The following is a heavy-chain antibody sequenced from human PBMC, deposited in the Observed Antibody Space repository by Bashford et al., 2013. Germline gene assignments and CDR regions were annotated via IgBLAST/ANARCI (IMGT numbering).Heavy chain of an antibody. J-gene: IGHJ6*02. CDR1: GFTFSSYS. D-gene: IGHD2-15*01. CDR3: ARDWLGCSGGSCSLTSNNYYGMDV. CDR2: ISSSSSYI. Sequence: GSLRLSCAASGFTFSSYSMNWVRQAPGKGLEWVSSISSSSSYIYYADSVKGRFTISRDNAKNSLYLQMNSLRAEDTAVYYCARDWLGCSGGSCSLTSNNYYGMDVWGQGTTVTVSS. V-gene: IGHV3-21*01.